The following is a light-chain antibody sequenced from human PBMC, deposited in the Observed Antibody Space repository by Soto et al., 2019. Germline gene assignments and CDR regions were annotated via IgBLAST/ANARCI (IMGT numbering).Light chain of an antibody. Sequence: EIVLTQSPGTLSLSPGERATLSCRASQSVSSSYLAWYQQKPGQAPRLLIYGASSRATGIPDRFSGSGSGTDFTLTTSRLESEDFAVYYCQQYGSSPRTFGLGTKVEIK. CDR3: QQYGSSPRT. CDR2: GAS. V-gene: IGKV3-20*01. J-gene: IGKJ1*01. CDR1: QSVSSSY.